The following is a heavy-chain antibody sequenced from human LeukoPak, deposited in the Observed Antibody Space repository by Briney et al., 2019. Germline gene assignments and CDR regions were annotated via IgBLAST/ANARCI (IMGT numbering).Heavy chain of an antibody. J-gene: IGHJ4*02. CDR2: IYTSGST. CDR1: GGSISSGSYY. CDR3: AVENYYDSSGYFNY. Sequence: SQTLSLTCTVSGGSISSGSYYWSWIRQPAGKGLEWIGRIYTSGSTNYNPSLKSRVTISVDTSKNQFSLKLSSVTAADTAVYYCAVENYYDSSGYFNYWGQGTLVTVSS. V-gene: IGHV4-61*02. D-gene: IGHD3-22*01.